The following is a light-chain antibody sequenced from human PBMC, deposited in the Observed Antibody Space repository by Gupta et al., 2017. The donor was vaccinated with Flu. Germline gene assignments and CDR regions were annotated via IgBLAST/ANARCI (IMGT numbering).Light chain of an antibody. CDR3: QQYYSYSWT. CDR2: AAS. Sequence: AIRMTQSPSSFSASTGDRVTITCRASQGISSYLAWYQQKPGKAPKLLIYAASTLQSGVPSRFSGSGSGTDFTLTISGLQSEDFATYYCQQYYSYSWTFGQGTKVEIK. CDR1: QGISSY. J-gene: IGKJ1*01. V-gene: IGKV1-8*01.